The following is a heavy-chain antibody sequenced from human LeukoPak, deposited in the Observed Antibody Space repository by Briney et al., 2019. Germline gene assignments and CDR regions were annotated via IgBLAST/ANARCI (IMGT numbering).Heavy chain of an antibody. Sequence: PGGSLRLSCAVSGFTVSSNYMSWVRQAPGEGLEWVSLIYSGGKTYYADSVKGRFTISRDNSKNTLYLQMSSLRAEDTAVYYCAGGLFYGDYGVWFDPWGQGTLVTVSS. D-gene: IGHD4-17*01. CDR1: GFTVSSNY. V-gene: IGHV3-53*01. J-gene: IGHJ5*02. CDR3: AGGLFYGDYGVWFDP. CDR2: IYSGGKT.